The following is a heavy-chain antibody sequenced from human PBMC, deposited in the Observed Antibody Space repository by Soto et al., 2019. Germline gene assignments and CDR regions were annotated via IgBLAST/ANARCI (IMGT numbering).Heavy chain of an antibody. CDR1: GGSFSGYY. Sequence: PSETLSLTCAVYGGSFSGYYWTWIRQPPGKGLEWIGEVNHSGYTNYNPSLKSRVTISVDTSKNQFSLKLRSMTAADTAVYYCARRANPYYYGSGTDLGWFDPWGQGTLVTVSS. J-gene: IGHJ5*02. CDR3: ARRANPYYYGSGTDLGWFDP. V-gene: IGHV4-34*01. D-gene: IGHD3-10*01. CDR2: VNHSGYT.